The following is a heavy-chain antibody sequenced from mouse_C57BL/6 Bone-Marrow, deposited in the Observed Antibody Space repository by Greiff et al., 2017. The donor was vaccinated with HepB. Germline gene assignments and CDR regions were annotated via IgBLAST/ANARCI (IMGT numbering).Heavy chain of an antibody. Sequence: VKLQQSGAELVRPGASVTLSCKASGYTFPDYEMHWVKQTPVHGLEWIGAIDPETGGTAYNQKFKGKAILTADKSSSTAYMELRSLTSEDSAVYYCTRPYYINYWFAYWGQGTLVTVSA. CDR2: IDPETGGT. D-gene: IGHD2-5*01. J-gene: IGHJ3*01. CDR1: GYTFPDYE. CDR3: TRPYYINYWFAY. V-gene: IGHV1-15*01.